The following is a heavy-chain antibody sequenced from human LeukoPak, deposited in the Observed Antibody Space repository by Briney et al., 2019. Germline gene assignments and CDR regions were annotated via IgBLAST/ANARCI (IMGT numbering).Heavy chain of an antibody. V-gene: IGHV3-53*04. CDR3: ARVRDSDYYDSSAGYFQH. Sequence: GGSLRLSCAASGFTVSSNYMSWVRQAPGKGLEWVSVIYSGGSTYYADSVKGRFTISRHNSKNTLYLQMNSLRAEDTDVYYCARVRDSDYYDSSAGYFQHWGQGTLVTVSS. CDR1: GFTVSSNY. D-gene: IGHD3-22*01. CDR2: IYSGGST. J-gene: IGHJ1*01.